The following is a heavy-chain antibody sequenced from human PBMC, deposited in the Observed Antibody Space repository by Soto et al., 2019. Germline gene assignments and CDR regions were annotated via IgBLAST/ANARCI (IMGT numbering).Heavy chain of an antibody. CDR3: EREDNWNVVDVSLDY. CDR1: GYTFTSYG. V-gene: IGHV1-18*04. Sequence: QVQLVQSGAEVKKPGASVTVSCKASGYTFTSYGISWVRQAPGQGLEWMGWISAYNVNTNYAQKLQGRVTMTTDTSTSRAYMELRSLRSDDTAVYYCEREDNWNVVDVSLDYWGKGNLVKVS. D-gene: IGHD1-20*01. CDR2: ISAYNVNT. J-gene: IGHJ4*02.